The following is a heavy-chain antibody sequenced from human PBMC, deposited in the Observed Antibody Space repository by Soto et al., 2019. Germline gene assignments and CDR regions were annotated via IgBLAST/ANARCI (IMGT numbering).Heavy chain of an antibody. Sequence: GGSLRLSCAASGFTFSSYAMSWVRQAPGKGLEWVSTISGSGGSTYYADSVKGRFTISRDNSKNTLYLQMNSLRAEDTAVYYCAKDSGSSGYYYYWGQGTLVTVSS. CDR3: AKDSGSSGYYYY. V-gene: IGHV3-23*01. CDR1: GFTFSSYA. CDR2: ISGSGGST. J-gene: IGHJ4*02. D-gene: IGHD3-22*01.